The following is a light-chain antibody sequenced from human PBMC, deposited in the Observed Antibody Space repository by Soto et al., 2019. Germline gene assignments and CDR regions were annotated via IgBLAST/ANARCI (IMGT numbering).Light chain of an antibody. CDR1: QSVSSNY. J-gene: IGKJ2*01. CDR3: HQYVSSPYT. Sequence: EIVLTQSPGTLPLSPGQRATLSCRASQSVSSNYLAWYQQKPGQAPRLLIYGASSRATGIPDRFSGSGSGTDFTLTISRLEPGDFAVYHCHQYVSSPYTFGQGTKLEIK. V-gene: IGKV3-20*01. CDR2: GAS.